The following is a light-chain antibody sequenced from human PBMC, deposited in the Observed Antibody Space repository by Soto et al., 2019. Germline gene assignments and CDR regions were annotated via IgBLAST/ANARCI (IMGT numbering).Light chain of an antibody. CDR2: GAS. CDR3: QQYNTWPPLT. J-gene: IGKJ4*01. CDR1: QSVNSN. V-gene: IGKV3-15*01. Sequence: EILMTQSPATLSVSLGERATLSCRASQSVNSNVAWYQQKPGQAPRLLIYGASTRATGIPARFSGSRSGTEFTLTISSLQSEDFGVYYCQQYNTWPPLTFGGGTKVEIK.